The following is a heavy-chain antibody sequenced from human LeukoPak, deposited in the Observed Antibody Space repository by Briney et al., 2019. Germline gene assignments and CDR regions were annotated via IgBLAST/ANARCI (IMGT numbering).Heavy chain of an antibody. CDR1: GGSISSYC. V-gene: IGHV4-59*08. D-gene: IGHD6-13*01. J-gene: IGHJ4*02. CDR2: IYYSGST. CDR3: ARLRSSSWLLIDY. Sequence: SETLSLTCTVSGGSISSYCWTWIPQPPGKGLEWIGYIYYSGSTNYNPSLKSRVTISVDTSKNQFSLNLSSVTAADTAVYYCARLRSSSWLLIDYWGQGTLVTVSS.